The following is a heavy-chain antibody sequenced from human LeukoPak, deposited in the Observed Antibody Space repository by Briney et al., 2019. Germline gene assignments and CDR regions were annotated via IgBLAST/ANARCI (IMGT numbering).Heavy chain of an antibody. D-gene: IGHD5-18*01. J-gene: IGHJ4*02. CDR1: GFTFDDYA. Sequence: AGGSLRLSCAASGFTFDDYAMHWVRHAPGKGLEWVSLISGDGGSTYYADSVKGRFTISRDNSKNTLYLQMNSLRPEDTAVYYCAKGYNYAYEYWGQGTLVTVSS. CDR3: AKGYNYAYEY. V-gene: IGHV3-43*02. CDR2: ISGDGGST.